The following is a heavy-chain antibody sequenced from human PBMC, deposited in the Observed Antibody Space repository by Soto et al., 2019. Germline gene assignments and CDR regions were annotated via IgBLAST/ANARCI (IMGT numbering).Heavy chain of an antibody. D-gene: IGHD3-10*01. CDR3: GRGSGSYYSSPFDY. V-gene: IGHV1-18*01. CDR2: ISAYNGNT. Sequence: GASVKVSCKASGYTFTSYGISWVRQAPGQGLEWMGWISAYNGNTNYAQKLQGRVTMTTDTSTSTAYMELRSLRSDDTAVYYCGRGSGSYYSSPFDYWGQGTLVTVSS. J-gene: IGHJ4*02. CDR1: GYTFTSYG.